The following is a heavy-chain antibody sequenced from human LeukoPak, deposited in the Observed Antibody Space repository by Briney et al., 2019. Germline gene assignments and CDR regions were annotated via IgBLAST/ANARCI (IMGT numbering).Heavy chain of an antibody. D-gene: IGHD3-22*01. CDR3: AKALIPTYYYDSSGYYQLGY. CDR1: GFTFSSCA. Sequence: GGSLRLSCAASGFTFSSCAMSWVRQAPGKGLEWVSAISGSGGSTYYADSVKGRFTISRDNSKNTLYLQMNSLRAEDTAVYYCAKALIPTYYYDSSGYYQLGYWGQGTLVTVSS. J-gene: IGHJ4*02. CDR2: ISGSGGST. V-gene: IGHV3-23*01.